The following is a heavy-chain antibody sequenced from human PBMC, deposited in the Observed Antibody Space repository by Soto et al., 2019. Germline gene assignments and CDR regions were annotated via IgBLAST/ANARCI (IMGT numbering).Heavy chain of an antibody. CDR3: ARAEGGIFDY. J-gene: IGHJ4*02. V-gene: IGHV4-30-2*01. CDR1: GGSISSGGYS. Sequence: QLQLQESGSGLVKPSQTLSLTCAVSGGSISSGGYSWSWIRQPPGKGLEWIGYIYHGESTYYNPSLKSRVTTSVDRSKNQFSLKLSSVTAADTAVYYCARAEGGIFDYWGQGTLVTVSS. CDR2: IYHGEST.